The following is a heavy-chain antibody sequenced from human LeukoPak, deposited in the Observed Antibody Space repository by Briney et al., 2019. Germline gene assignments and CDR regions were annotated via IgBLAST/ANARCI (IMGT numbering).Heavy chain of an antibody. V-gene: IGHV4-59*01. CDR1: GGSISSYY. CDR2: IHHTGST. J-gene: IGHJ4*02. D-gene: IGHD1-1*01. Sequence: SETLSLTCTVSGGSISSYYWSWIRQPPGKGLEWIGYIHHTGSTNYNPSLKSRVTISVDTSKSQFSLKLRSVTAADTAVYYCARVGDWNDLVYWGKGTLVTVSS. CDR3: ARVGDWNDLVY.